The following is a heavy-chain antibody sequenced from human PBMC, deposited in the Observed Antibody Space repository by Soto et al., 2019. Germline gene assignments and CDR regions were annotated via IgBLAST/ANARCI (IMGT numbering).Heavy chain of an antibody. J-gene: IGHJ5*02. Sequence: QVQLVESGGGVVQPGRSLRLSCAASGFTFSSYGMHWVRQAPGKGLEWLSLISSDGSIQYYADSVKGRFTISRDNSKSTLFLQMSSLKPEDTAVYYCAKGRQFSGRTLAVSWGQGNLVAVSS. CDR1: GFTFSSYG. V-gene: IGHV3-30*18. CDR3: AKGRQFSGRTLAVS. CDR2: ISSDGSIQ. D-gene: IGHD1-26*01.